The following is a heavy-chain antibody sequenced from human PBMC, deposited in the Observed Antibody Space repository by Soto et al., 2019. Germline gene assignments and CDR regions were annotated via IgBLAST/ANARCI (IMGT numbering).Heavy chain of an antibody. Sequence: GGSLRLSCAASGFTFSSYAMSWVRQAPGKGLEWVSAISGSGGSTYYADSVKGRFTISRDNSKNTLYLQMNSLRAEDTAVYYCVKDLKSIAARQLGYYYYGMDVWGQGTTVTVSS. CDR1: GFTFSSYA. CDR3: VKDLKSIAARQLGYYYYGMDV. V-gene: IGHV3-23*01. CDR2: ISGSGGST. D-gene: IGHD6-6*01. J-gene: IGHJ6*02.